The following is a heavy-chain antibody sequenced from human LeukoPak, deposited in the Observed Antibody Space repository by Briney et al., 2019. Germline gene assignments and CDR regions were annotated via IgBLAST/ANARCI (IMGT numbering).Heavy chain of an antibody. CDR1: GFTFSSYV. J-gene: IGHJ1*01. CDR3: AKDPANQLLYPAHFSH. V-gene: IGHV3-23*01. Sequence: GGSLRLSCAASGFTFSSYVMNWVRQAPGKGLEWVSAISGSGVSTSYADSVKGRFTISRDNSKNTLYLHMNSLRAEDTAIYFCAKDPANQLLYPAHFSHWGQGTLVTVSA. CDR2: ISGSGVST. D-gene: IGHD2-2*01.